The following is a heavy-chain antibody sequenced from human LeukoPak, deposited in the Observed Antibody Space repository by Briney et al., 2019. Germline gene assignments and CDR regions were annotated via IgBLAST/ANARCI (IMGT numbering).Heavy chain of an antibody. CDR1: GYSFTSYW. D-gene: IGHD3-22*01. CDR3: ARRGYYYDSSGYLYYFDY. Sequence: GESLKISCKGSGYSFTSYWIGWVRQMPGKGLEWMGIIYPGDSDTRYSPSFQGQVTISADKSISTAYLQWSSLKASDTAMYYCARRGYYYDSSGYLYYFDYWGQGTLVIVSS. J-gene: IGHJ4*02. V-gene: IGHV5-51*01. CDR2: IYPGDSDT.